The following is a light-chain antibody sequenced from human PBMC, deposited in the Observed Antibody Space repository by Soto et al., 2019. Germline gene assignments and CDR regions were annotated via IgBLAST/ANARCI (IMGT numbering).Light chain of an antibody. CDR1: SRDIGTFNY. CDR2: YVF. J-gene: IGLJ2*01. Sequence: QSALTQPPSVSGSPGHSVTISCIVTSRDIGTFNYVSWHQQRPCKAPRLVIYYVFQWPSGVPDRFSASKSGITASLTISGLQAEDEADYYCCACAGGYSCKFGGGT. V-gene: IGLV2-11*01. CDR3: CACAGGYSCK.